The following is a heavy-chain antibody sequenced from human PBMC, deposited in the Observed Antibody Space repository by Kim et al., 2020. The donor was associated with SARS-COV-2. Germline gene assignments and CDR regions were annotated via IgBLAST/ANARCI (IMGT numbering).Heavy chain of an antibody. J-gene: IGHJ3*02. CDR3: ATDPKWLLYMIAFDI. D-gene: IGHD3-3*01. Sequence: QKFQGRVTMTEDTSTDTAYMELSSLRSEDTAVYYCATDPKWLLYMIAFDIWGQGTMVTVSS. V-gene: IGHV1-24*01.